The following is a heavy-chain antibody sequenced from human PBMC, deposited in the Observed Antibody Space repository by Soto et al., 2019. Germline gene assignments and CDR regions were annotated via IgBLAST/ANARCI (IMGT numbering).Heavy chain of an antibody. V-gene: IGHV6-1*01. Sequence: SQTLSLPCAITGDSVSSNSAGWSWVRQSPSRGLEWLGRTYYRFKWYYEYAVSVRGRITINPDTSKNQYSLQLNSVTPEDTAVYFCARGEQYSGRIFDYWGQGTLVTVSS. D-gene: IGHD1-26*01. J-gene: IGHJ4*01. CDR3: ARGEQYSGRIFDY. CDR2: TYYRFKWYY. CDR1: GDSVSSNSAG.